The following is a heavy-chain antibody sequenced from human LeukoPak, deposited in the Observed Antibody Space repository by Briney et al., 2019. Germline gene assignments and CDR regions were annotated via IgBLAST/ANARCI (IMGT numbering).Heavy chain of an antibody. CDR3: ARVPGEYSSGSYFDY. D-gene: IGHD6-19*01. CDR1: GFTFSNYA. CDR2: ISGNGGGI. Sequence: PGGSLRLSCVVSGFTFSNYAMNWVRQAPGKGLEWVSAISGNGGGIYYADSVKGRFTISRDNSKNTLYLQMNSPRAEDTAVYYCARVPGEYSSGSYFDYWGQGTLVTVSS. V-gene: IGHV3-23*01. J-gene: IGHJ4*02.